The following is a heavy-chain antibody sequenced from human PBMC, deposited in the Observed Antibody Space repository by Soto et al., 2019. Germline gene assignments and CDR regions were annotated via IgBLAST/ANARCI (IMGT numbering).Heavy chain of an antibody. CDR1: GFTLSSHA. CDR2: ILSDGSNK. D-gene: IGHD1-26*01. J-gene: IGHJ4*02. CDR3: ARDDEGGSDCDLGY. V-gene: IGHV3-30-3*01. Sequence: QVQLVESGGGVVQPGRSLRLSCAVSGFTLSSHAMHWVRQAPGKGLEWVALILSDGSNKYYADSVKGRFTTSRDNSKNTMYLPMNSLSVEDTAVYYCARDDEGGSDCDLGYWGQGALVTVS.